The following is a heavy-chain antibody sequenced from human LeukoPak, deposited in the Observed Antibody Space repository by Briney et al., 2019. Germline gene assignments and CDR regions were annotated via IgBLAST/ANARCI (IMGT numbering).Heavy chain of an antibody. D-gene: IGHD6-13*01. V-gene: IGHV4-39*01. Sequence: SETLSLTCTVSGGSISSSSYYWGWIRQPPGKGLEWIGSIYYSGSTYYNPSLKSRVTISVDTSKNQFSLKLSSVTAADTAVYYCARPAGTPRYYYYYMDVWGKGTTVTVSS. CDR1: GGSISSSSYY. J-gene: IGHJ6*03. CDR3: ARPAGTPRYYYYYMDV. CDR2: IYYSGST.